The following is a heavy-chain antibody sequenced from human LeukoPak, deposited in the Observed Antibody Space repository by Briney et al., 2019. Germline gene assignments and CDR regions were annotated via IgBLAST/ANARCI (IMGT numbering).Heavy chain of an antibody. V-gene: IGHV4-34*01. CDR3: VRGDYYAFHI. CDR2: INHSGST. D-gene: IGHD3-22*01. J-gene: IGHJ3*02. Sequence: SETLSLTCAVYGGSFSGYYWSWIRQPPGKGLEWIGEINHSGSTNYNPSLKSRVTISVDTSKNQFSLQLNSVTPEDTAVYYCVRGDYYAFHIWGQGTTVTVSS. CDR1: GGSFSGYY.